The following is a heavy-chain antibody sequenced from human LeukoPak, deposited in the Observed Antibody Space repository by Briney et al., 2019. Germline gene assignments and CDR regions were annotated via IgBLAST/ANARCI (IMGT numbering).Heavy chain of an antibody. CDR3: ASPRSGSYHDAFDI. CDR1: GYSISSGYY. D-gene: IGHD1-26*01. J-gene: IGHJ3*02. CDR2: IYHSGST. V-gene: IGHV4-38-2*02. Sequence: NPSETLSLTCTVSGYSISSGYYWGWIRQPPGQGLEWIGSIYHSGSTYYNPSLKSRVTISVDTSKNQFSLKLSSVTAADTAVYYCASPRSGSYHDAFDIWGQGTMVTVSS.